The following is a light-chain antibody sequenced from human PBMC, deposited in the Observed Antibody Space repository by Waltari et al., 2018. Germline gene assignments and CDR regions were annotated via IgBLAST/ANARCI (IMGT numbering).Light chain of an antibody. V-gene: IGKV3-20*01. J-gene: IGKJ4*01. CDR1: QSVTSIS. Sequence: DIVFTHSPGTLSLSPGERDTLSSRAGQSVTSISLTWYQQKLGQAPRLLIYGTSSRATVIPDRFSGSGSGTDFTLTISRLEPEDFAVYYCQQYDGEVVTFGGGTKVEI. CDR2: GTS. CDR3: QQYDGEVVT.